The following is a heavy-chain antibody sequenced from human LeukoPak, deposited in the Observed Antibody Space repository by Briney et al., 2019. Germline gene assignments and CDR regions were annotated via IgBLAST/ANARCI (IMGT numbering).Heavy chain of an antibody. V-gene: IGHV4-30-2*03. D-gene: IGHD2-2*02. J-gene: IGHJ5*02. CDR1: GGSISSGGYS. Sequence: SQTLSLTCAVSGGSISSGGYSWSWIRQPPGKGPEWIGYIYHSGSTYYNPSLKSRVTISVDTSKNQFSLKLSSVTAADTAVYYCARQGDIVVVPAAIAWFDPWGQGTLVTVSS. CDR3: ARQGDIVVVPAAIAWFDP. CDR2: IYHSGST.